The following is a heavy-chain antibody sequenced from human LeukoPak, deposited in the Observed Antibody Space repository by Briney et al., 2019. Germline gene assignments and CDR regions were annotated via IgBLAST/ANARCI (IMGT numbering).Heavy chain of an antibody. CDR2: INPNSGGT. CDR3: AKSRAAGTNYFDY. Sequence: ASVKVSCKASGYTFTGYYMHWVRQAPGQGLEWMGWINPNSGGTNYAQKFQGRVTMTRDTSISTAYMELSRLRSDDTAVYYCAKSRAAGTNYFDYWGQGTLVTVSS. D-gene: IGHD6-13*01. CDR1: GYTFTGYY. V-gene: IGHV1-2*02. J-gene: IGHJ4*02.